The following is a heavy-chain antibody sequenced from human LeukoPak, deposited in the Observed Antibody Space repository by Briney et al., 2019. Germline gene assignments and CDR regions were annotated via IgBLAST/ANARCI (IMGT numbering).Heavy chain of an antibody. Sequence: SETLSLTCTVSGDSLSSHYWSWIRQPPGKGLEWIGYIYGSGSTHYDPSLRSRVTISEDTSRNQFSLKLTSVTAADTAVYYCARNVGWYTHDTWGQGTLVTVSS. CDR2: IYGSGST. CDR1: GDSLSSHY. CDR3: ARNVGWYTHDT. V-gene: IGHV4-59*08. J-gene: IGHJ5*02. D-gene: IGHD6-19*01.